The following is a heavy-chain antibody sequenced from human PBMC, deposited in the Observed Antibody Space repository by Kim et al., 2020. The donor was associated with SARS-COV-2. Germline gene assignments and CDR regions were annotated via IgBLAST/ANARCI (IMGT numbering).Heavy chain of an antibody. CDR2: ISAYNGNT. D-gene: IGHD2-2*01. V-gene: IGHV1-18*01. J-gene: IGHJ5*02. Sequence: ASVKVSCKASGYTFTSCGISWVRQAPGQGLEWMGWISAYNGNTNYAQKLQGRVTMTTDTSTSTAYMELRSLRSDDTAVYYCARVRGLDVVVPAARGWMAWFDPWGQGTLVTVSS. CDR3: ARVRGLDVVVPAARGWMAWFDP. CDR1: GYTFTSCG.